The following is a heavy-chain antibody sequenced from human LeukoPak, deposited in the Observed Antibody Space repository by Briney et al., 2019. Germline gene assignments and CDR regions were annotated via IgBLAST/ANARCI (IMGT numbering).Heavy chain of an antibody. D-gene: IGHD6-13*01. CDR1: GGSFSGYY. Sequence: KPSETLSLTCGVYGGSFSGYYWNWIRQSPGKGLEWIGEINHSGNTNYNPSLKSRATMSVDTSQRQFSLRLTSVRAADTAVYYCARGRYLTTLGGAAAGFLDYWGQGTVVTVSS. CDR3: ARGRYLTTLGGAAAGFLDY. J-gene: IGHJ4*02. V-gene: IGHV4-34*01. CDR2: INHSGNT.